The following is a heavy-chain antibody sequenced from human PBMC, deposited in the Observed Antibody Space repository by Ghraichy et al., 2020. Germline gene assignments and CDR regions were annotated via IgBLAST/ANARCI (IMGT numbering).Heavy chain of an antibody. CDR1: GGSISSSSYY. Sequence: SETLSLTCTVSGGSISSSSYYWGWIRQPPGKGLEWIGSIYYSGSTYYNPSLKSRVTISVDTSKNQFSLKLSSVTAADTAVYYCARQASSTSCTRGCYGNWFDPWGQGTLVTVSS. CDR3: ARQASSTSCTRGCYGNWFDP. CDR2: IYYSGST. V-gene: IGHV4-39*01. D-gene: IGHD2-2*01. J-gene: IGHJ5*02.